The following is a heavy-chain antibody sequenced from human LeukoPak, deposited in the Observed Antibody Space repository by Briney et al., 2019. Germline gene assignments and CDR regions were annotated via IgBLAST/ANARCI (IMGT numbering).Heavy chain of an antibody. J-gene: IGHJ1*01. CDR3: ARQPPGGELLAEYFQH. V-gene: IGHV5-51*01. Sequence: GESLKISCKASGYSFTSYWIGWVRQMPGKGLEWMGIIYPGDSDTRYSPSFQGQVTISADKSISTAYLQWSSLKASDTAMYYCARQPPGGELLAEYFQHWGQGTLVTVSS. D-gene: IGHD1-26*01. CDR1: GYSFTSYW. CDR2: IYPGDSDT.